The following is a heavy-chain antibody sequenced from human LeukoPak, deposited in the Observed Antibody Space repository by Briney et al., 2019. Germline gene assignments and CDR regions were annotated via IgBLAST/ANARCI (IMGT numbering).Heavy chain of an antibody. V-gene: IGHV3-7*01. J-gene: IGHJ4*02. CDR2: INQDGSVK. CDR1: GFTFSSYW. CDR3: ASGDVFNY. Sequence: GGSLRLSCAASGFTFSSYWMSWVRQAPEKGLEWVANINQDGSVKHYVDSMKGRFTISRDNAKDSLFLQMNSLRAEDTAVYSCASGDVFNYWGQGTLVTVSS. D-gene: IGHD4-17*01.